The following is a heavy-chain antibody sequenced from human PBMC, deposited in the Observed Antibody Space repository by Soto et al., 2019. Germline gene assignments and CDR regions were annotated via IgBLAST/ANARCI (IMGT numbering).Heavy chain of an antibody. J-gene: IGHJ5*02. CDR1: GYTFTSYG. V-gene: IGHV1-3*01. CDR2: INAANGDT. D-gene: IGHD6-13*01. CDR3: VRRHVSATGIDWFDP. Sequence: ASVKVSCKASGYTFTSYGIHWVRQAPGQRLEWMGWINAANGDTKYTPKFQGRVTITRDTSASTAYMELSSLRSEDTAVYYCVRRHVSATGIDWFDPWGQGTLVTVSS.